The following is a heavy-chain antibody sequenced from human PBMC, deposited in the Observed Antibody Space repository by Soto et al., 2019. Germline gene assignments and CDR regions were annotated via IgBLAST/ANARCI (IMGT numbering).Heavy chain of an antibody. CDR1: GGSISSGGHY. CDR2: ISYSGTT. V-gene: IGHV4-31*11. D-gene: IGHD6-25*01. Sequence: TLSLTCAVSGGSISSGGHYWSWIRQHPGKGLEFLGYISYSGTTYYNPALKSRLTLSIDTSKNQFSLKLRSVTAADPAVYYCAAAHIRAAVPPWLEHWGPGTLVNASS. CDR3: AAAHIRAAVPPWLEH. J-gene: IGHJ5*02.